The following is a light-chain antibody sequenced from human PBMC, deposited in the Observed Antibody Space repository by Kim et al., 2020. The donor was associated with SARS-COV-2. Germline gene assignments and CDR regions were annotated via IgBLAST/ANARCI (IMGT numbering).Light chain of an antibody. CDR2: AAS. V-gene: IGKV1-9*01. CDR1: QGISSY. J-gene: IGKJ4*01. CDR3: QQLKSYPLT. Sequence: IQLTQSPSSLSASVGDRVTITCRPSQGISSYLAWYQQKPGKAPKLLIYAASTLQSGVPSRFSGSGSGTDFTLTISSLQPEDFATYYCQQLKSYPLTFGGGTKVDIK.